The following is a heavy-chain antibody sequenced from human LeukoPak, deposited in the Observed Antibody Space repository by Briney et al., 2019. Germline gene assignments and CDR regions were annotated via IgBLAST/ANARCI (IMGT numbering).Heavy chain of an antibody. D-gene: IGHD3-10*01. Sequence: GASVKVPCKASGYTFTSYYMHWVRQAPGQGLEWMGIINPSGGSTSYAQKFQGRVTMTRDTSTSTVYMELSSLRSEDTAVYYCARDLSYYGSGSLFQHWGQGTLVTVSS. CDR3: ARDLSYYGSGSLFQH. CDR1: GYTFTSYY. V-gene: IGHV1-46*01. J-gene: IGHJ1*01. CDR2: INPSGGST.